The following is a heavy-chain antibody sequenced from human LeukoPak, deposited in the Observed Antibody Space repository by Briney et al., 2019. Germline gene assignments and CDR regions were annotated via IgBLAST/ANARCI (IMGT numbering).Heavy chain of an antibody. CDR3: ARVTQAVAGLDY. CDR1: GFTFSDYY. J-gene: IGHJ4*02. V-gene: IGHV3-11*05. CDR2: ISSSSSYT. Sequence: GGSLRLSCAASGFTFSDYYMSWIRLAPGKGLEWVSYISSSSSYTNYADSVKGRFTISRDNAKNSLYLQMNSLRAEDTAVYYCARVTQAVAGLDYWGQGTLVTVSS. D-gene: IGHD6-19*01.